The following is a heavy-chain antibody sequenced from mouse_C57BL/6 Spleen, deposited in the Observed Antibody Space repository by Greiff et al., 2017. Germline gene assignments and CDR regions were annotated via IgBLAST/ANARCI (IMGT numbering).Heavy chain of an antibody. V-gene: IGHV1-50*01. Sequence: VQLQQPGAELVKPGASVKLSCKASGYTFTSYWMQWVKQRPGQGLEWIGEIDPSDSYTNSNQKFKGKATLTVDTSSSTAYMQLSRLTSEDSAVYCCAGSGTTGRGFFAYWGQGTLVTVSA. CDR3: AGSGTTGRGFFAY. J-gene: IGHJ3*01. D-gene: IGHD1-1*01. CDR1: GYTFTSYW. CDR2: IDPSDSYT.